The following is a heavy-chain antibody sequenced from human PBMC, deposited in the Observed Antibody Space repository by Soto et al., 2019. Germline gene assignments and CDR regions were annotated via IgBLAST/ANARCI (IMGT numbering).Heavy chain of an antibody. CDR2: INHSGST. D-gene: IGHD3-22*01. V-gene: IGHV4-34*01. Sequence: SETLSLTCAVYGGSFSGYYWTWIRQPPGTGLEWIGEINHSGSTNYNPSLKSRVTISVDTSKNQFSLKLSSISAADTAVYYCAKGKVLITMGAYYFDYWGQGILVTVSS. CDR3: AKGKVLITMGAYYFDY. CDR1: GGSFSGYY. J-gene: IGHJ4*02.